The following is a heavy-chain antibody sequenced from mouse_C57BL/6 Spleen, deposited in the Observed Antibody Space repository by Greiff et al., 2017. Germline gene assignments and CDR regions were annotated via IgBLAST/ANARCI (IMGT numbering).Heavy chain of an antibody. CDR3: ARDDYYGSSSAMDY. D-gene: IGHD1-1*01. CDR1: GFTFSDYG. CDR2: ISSGSSTI. J-gene: IGHJ4*01. Sequence: ESGGGLVKPGGSLKLSCAASGFTFSDYGMHWVRQAPEKGLEWVAYISSGSSTIYYADTVKGRFTISRDNAKNTLFLQMTSLRSEDTAMYYCARDDYYGSSSAMDYWGQGTSVTVSS. V-gene: IGHV5-17*01.